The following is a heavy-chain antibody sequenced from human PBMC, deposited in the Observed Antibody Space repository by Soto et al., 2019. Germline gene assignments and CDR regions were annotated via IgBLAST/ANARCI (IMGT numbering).Heavy chain of an antibody. V-gene: IGHV4-4*07. CDR2: IYTSGST. J-gene: IGHJ3*02. Sequence: SETLSLTCTVSGGSISSYYWSWIRQPAGKGLEWIGRIYTSGSTNYNPSLKSRVTMSVDTSKNQFSLNLSSVTAAADTAVYYCARDRITLANDAFDIWGXGXMVTVSS. CDR3: ARDRITLANDAFDI. D-gene: IGHD3-10*01. CDR1: GGSISSYY.